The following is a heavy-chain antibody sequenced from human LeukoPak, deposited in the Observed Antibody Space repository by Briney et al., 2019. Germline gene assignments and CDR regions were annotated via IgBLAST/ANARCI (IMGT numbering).Heavy chain of an antibody. J-gene: IGHJ4*02. D-gene: IGHD1-26*01. V-gene: IGHV3-21*01. CDR2: ISSSSSYL. CDR1: GFTFSSYS. CDR3: ARGLVGANDY. Sequence: NPGGSLRLSCAASGFTFSSYSMNWVRQAPGKGLEWVSSISSSSSYLYYADSVKGRFTISRDNAKNSLYLQMNSLRAEDTAVYYCARGLVGANDYWGQGTLVTVSS.